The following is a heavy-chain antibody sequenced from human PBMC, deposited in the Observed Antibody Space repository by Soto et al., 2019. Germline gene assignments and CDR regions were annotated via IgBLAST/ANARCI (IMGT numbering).Heavy chain of an antibody. CDR3: ARDLSVAGTVEYFQH. J-gene: IGHJ1*01. V-gene: IGHV1-46*01. D-gene: IGHD6-19*01. Sequence: QVQLVQSGAEVKKPGASVKVSCKASGYTFTSYYMHWVRQAPGQGLEWMGIINPSGGSTSYAHKFQGRVTMTRDTSTSTVYMELSSLRSEDTAVYYCARDLSVAGTVEYFQHWAQGTLVTVSS. CDR2: INPSGGST. CDR1: GYTFTSYY.